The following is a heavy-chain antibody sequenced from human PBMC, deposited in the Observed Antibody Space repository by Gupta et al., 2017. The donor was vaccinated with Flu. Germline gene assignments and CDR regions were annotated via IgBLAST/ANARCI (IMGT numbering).Heavy chain of an antibody. CDR1: GITCSGYE. Sequence: EVQLVESGGGLVQPGGSLRLSCAAYGITCSGYEMNWVRQAPGKGLEWVSYSSGSGSTIYYADSVKGRFTISRDNAKNSLYLQMNSLRAEDTAVYYCAREERIMVFGVVSSDYLDVWGKGTTVTVSS. D-gene: IGHD3-3*01. CDR2: SSGSGSTI. J-gene: IGHJ6*03. V-gene: IGHV3-48*03. CDR3: AREERIMVFGVVSSDYLDV.